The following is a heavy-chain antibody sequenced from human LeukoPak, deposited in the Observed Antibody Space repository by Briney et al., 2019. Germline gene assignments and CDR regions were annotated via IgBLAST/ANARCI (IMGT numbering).Heavy chain of an antibody. CDR2: INPDGNKK. J-gene: IGHJ4*02. Sequence: GGSLRLSCAVSGLTFSSSWMDWVRQAPGKGLEWVASINPDGNKKYSADSVKGRFTISRDNAKNSLYLQMNSLRAEDTAVYYCARDPLMSYDSSGYYLRTFDYWGQGTLVTVSS. V-gene: IGHV3-7*03. D-gene: IGHD3-22*01. CDR1: GLTFSSSW. CDR3: ARDPLMSYDSSGYYLRTFDY.